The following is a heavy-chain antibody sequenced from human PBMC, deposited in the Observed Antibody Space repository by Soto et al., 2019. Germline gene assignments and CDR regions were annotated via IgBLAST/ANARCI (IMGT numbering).Heavy chain of an antibody. D-gene: IGHD7-27*01. CDR3: ASQPWGFNGTWYDS. CDR1: GFSFRSYW. CDR2: INHDGNVT. Sequence: GGSLRLSCEGSGFSFRSYWLHWVRQVPGKGLVWVSRINHDGNVTNYADSVKGRFTISRDNSKNTLFLRMNGLRAEDTAVYYCASQPWGFNGTWYDSWSPGTVVTVSS. V-gene: IGHV3-74*01. J-gene: IGHJ5*01.